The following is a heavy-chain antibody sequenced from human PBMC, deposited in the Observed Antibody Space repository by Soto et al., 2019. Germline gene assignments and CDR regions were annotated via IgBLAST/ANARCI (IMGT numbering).Heavy chain of an antibody. D-gene: IGHD2-2*01. Sequence: SETLSLTCTVSGGSISSYYWSWIRQPPGKGLEWIGYIYYSGSTNYNPSLKSRVTISVDTSKNQFSLKLSSVTAADTAVYYCARAHQLLSGSYPSGMDVWGQGTTVTVSS. CDR3: ARAHQLLSGSYPSGMDV. CDR2: IYYSGST. V-gene: IGHV4-59*01. J-gene: IGHJ6*02. CDR1: GGSISSYY.